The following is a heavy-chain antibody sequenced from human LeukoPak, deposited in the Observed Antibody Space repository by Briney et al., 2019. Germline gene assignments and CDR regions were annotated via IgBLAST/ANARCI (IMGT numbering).Heavy chain of an antibody. V-gene: IGHV4-4*07. CDR1: GGSISSYY. J-gene: IGHJ5*02. CDR2: IYTSGST. D-gene: IGHD3-10*01. CDR3: ARDRDQITMVRGVTSQNWFDP. Sequence: SETLSLTCTVSGGSISSYYWSWIRQPAGKGLEWIGRIYTSGSTNYNPSLKSRVTMSVDTSKNQFSLKLSSVTAADTAVYYCARDRDQITMVRGVTSQNWFDPWGQGTLVTVSS.